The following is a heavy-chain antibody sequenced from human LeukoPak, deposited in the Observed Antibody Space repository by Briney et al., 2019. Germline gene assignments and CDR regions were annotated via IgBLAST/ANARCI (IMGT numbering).Heavy chain of an antibody. CDR1: GYTFTSYG. D-gene: IGHD2-2*01. CDR2: ISAYNGNT. J-gene: IGHJ4*02. Sequence: ASVKVSCKASGYTFTSYGISWVRQAPGQGLEWMGWISAYNGNTNYAQKLQGRVTMTTDTSTSTAYVELRSLRSDDTAVYYCARVDGIVVVPAAQFDYWGQGTLVTVSS. V-gene: IGHV1-18*01. CDR3: ARVDGIVVVPAAQFDY.